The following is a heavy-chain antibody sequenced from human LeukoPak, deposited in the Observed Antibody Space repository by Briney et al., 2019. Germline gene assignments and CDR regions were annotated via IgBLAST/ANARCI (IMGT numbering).Heavy chain of an antibody. D-gene: IGHD3-22*01. CDR3: AREYVVSSGYEIDYCDH. V-gene: IGHV3-48*04. CDR2: ITDSSSTI. CDR1: GFTFSHYS. Sequence: GGSLRLSCAASGFTFSHYSMTWVRQAPGRGLEWVSYITDSSSTIYYADSVRGRFTISRDNARNSLFLQLNSLRAEDTAVYYCAREYVVSSGYEIDYCDHWPRGPLVSVPS. J-gene: IGHJ4*02.